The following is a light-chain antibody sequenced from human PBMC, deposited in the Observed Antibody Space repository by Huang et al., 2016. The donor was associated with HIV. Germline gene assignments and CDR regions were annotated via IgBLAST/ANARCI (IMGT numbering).Light chain of an antibody. CDR2: DGS. CDR3: QQCRSWPLT. V-gene: IGKV3-11*01. J-gene: IGKJ4*01. Sequence: EVVLTQSPPTLSLFPGETATLSCRASQTIGTYVAWYQQRPGQGPRLLIYDGSNRAAGVPARISGAGSGTTFTLSISGLESEDFGVYYCQQCRSWPLTFGGGTKVEV. CDR1: QTIGTY.